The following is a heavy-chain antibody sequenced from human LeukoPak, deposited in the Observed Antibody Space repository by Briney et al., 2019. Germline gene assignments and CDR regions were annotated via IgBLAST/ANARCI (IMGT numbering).Heavy chain of an antibody. J-gene: IGHJ6*02. D-gene: IGHD3-3*01. CDR3: ARSLRFLEWPYYYYGMDV. CDR2: INSDGSTT. Sequence: GGSLRLSCGASGFTFSSYWMHWVRQAPGKGLVWISRINSDGSTTSYADSVKGRFTISRDNAKNTLYLQMNSLRAEDTAVYYCARSLRFLEWPYYYYGMDVWGQGTTVTVSS. V-gene: IGHV3-74*01. CDR1: GFTFSSYW.